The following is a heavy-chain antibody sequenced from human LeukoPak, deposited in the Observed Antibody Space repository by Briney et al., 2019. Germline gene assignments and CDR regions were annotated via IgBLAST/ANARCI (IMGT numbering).Heavy chain of an antibody. D-gene: IGHD3-22*01. Sequence: ASVKVSCKASGGTFSSYAISWVRQAPGQGLEWMGWINPNSGGTIYAQKFQGRVSMTRDTSISTAYMELSRLRSDDTAVYYCARVEYYDSCGHLDYWGQGTLVTVSS. CDR3: ARVEYYDSCGHLDY. J-gene: IGHJ4*02. CDR1: GGTFSSYA. CDR2: INPNSGGT. V-gene: IGHV1-2*02.